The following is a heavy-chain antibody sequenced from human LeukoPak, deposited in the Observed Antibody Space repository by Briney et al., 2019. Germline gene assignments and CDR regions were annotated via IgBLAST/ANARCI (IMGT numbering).Heavy chain of an antibody. J-gene: IGHJ5*02. CDR2: IYTSGST. CDR1: GGSISSYY. D-gene: IGHD1-26*01. Sequence: PSETLSLTCTVSGGSISSYYWSWIRQPAGKGLEWIGRIYTSGSTYYNPSLKSRVTISVDTSKNQFSLKLSSVTAADTAVYYCARIFGIVGATQDWFDPWGQGTLVTVSS. V-gene: IGHV4-4*07. CDR3: ARIFGIVGATQDWFDP.